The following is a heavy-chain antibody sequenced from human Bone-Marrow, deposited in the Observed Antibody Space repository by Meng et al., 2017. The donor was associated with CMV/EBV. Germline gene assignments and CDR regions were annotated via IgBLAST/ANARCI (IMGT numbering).Heavy chain of an antibody. J-gene: IGHJ5*02. D-gene: IGHD3-9*01. CDR3: ARGALNLALYNWFDP. CDR2: ISYDGSNK. CDR1: GFTFSSYA. Sequence: GESLKIYCAASGFTFSSYAMHWVRQAPGKGLEWVALISYDGSNKFYADSVKGRFTISRDNAKNSLYLQMNSLRAEDTAVYYCARGALNLALYNWFDPWGQGTLVTVSS. V-gene: IGHV3-30*04.